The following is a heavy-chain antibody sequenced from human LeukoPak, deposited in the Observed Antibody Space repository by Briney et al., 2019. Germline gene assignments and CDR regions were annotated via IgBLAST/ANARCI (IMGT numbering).Heavy chain of an antibody. V-gene: IGHV3-7*04. J-gene: IGHJ4*02. CDR3: AGELGDYGGKAN. D-gene: IGHD4-23*01. Sequence: SVKGRFTISRDNARNSLYLQMNSLRAEDTAVYYCAGELGDYGGKANWGQGTLVTVSS.